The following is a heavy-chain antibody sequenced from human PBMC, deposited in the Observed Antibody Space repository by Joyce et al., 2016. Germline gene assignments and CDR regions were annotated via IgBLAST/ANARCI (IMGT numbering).Heavy chain of an antibody. V-gene: IGHV3-30*01. CDR3: ARGDPRIATEFYGLDV. J-gene: IGHJ6*02. CDR2: ISYDGGNK. CDR1: GFTTFTRFA. Sequence: QVQLVESGGGVVQTGRSLRLSCAASGFTTFTRFAMHWVRQAPGKGLERVELISYDGGNKNYADAVKGRFTISRDNSKNTMYLQMNSLRVEDTAVYYCARGDPRIATEFYGLDVWGQGTTVTVSS. D-gene: IGHD6-13*01.